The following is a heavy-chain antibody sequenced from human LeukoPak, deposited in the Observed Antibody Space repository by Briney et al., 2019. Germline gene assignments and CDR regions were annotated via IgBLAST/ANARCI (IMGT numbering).Heavy chain of an antibody. CDR2: MNPNSGNT. V-gene: IGHV1-8*01. J-gene: IGHJ4*02. CDR3: ARALRITMVRGVTILAY. D-gene: IGHD3-10*01. Sequence: GASVKVSCKASGYTFTSYDINWVRQATGQGLEWMGWMNPNSGNTGYAQKFQGRVTMTRNTSISTAYMELSSLRSEDTAVYYCARALRITMVRGVTILAYWGQGTLVTVSS. CDR1: GYTFTSYD.